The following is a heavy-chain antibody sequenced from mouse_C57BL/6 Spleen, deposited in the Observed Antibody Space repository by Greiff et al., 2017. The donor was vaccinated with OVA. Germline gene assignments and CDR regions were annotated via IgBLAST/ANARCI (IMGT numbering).Heavy chain of an antibody. V-gene: IGHV5-17*01. Sequence: EVKLQESGGGLVKPGGSLKLSCAASGFTFSDYGMHWVRQAPEKGLEWVAYISSGSSTIYYADTVKGRFTISRDNAKNTLFLQMTSLRSEDTAMYYCARGATGTLFDYWGQGTTLTVSS. CDR1: GFTFSDYG. D-gene: IGHD4-1*01. CDR3: ARGATGTLFDY. CDR2: ISSGSSTI. J-gene: IGHJ2*01.